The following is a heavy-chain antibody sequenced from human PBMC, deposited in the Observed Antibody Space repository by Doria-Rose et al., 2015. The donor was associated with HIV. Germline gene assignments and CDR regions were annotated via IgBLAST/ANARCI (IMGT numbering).Heavy chain of an antibody. J-gene: IGHJ4*02. Sequence: QITLKESGPVLVKPTETLTLTCTVSGVSLSSPGVGVSWIRQPPGKALEWLAKIFSDDERSYTTSLKRRLTIARGTSKSQVVLTMTDTDPVDTATYYCARIKSSRWYHKYYFDFWGQGTLVIVSA. CDR3: ARIKSSRWYHKYYFDF. D-gene: IGHD6-13*01. CDR2: IFSDDER. CDR1: GVSLSSPGVG. V-gene: IGHV2-26*01.